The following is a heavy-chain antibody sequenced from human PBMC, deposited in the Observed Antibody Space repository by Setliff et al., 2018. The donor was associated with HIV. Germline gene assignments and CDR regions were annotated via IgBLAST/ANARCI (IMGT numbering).Heavy chain of an antibody. V-gene: IGHV4-30-2*01. J-gene: IGHJ2*01. D-gene: IGHD5-12*01. CDR3: ARPSTGGGYNYWYFDL. CDR2: IYHVGGT. Sequence: NPSETLSLTCAVSGGSIGSGGYSWSWIWQPPGRGLEWVGYIYHVGGTYYNPSLRSRVTISVDRSKNQFSLKLSSVTAADTAVYHCARPSTGGGYNYWYFDLWGRGTLVTVSS. CDR1: GGSIGSGGYS.